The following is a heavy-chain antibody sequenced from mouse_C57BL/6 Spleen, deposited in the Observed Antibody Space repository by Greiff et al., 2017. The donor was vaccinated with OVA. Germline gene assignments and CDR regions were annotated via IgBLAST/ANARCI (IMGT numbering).Heavy chain of an antibody. J-gene: IGHJ4*01. D-gene: IGHD2-5*01. CDR2: IYPGSGST. CDR1: GYTFTSYW. Sequence: QVQLQQSGAELVKPGASVKMSCKASGYTFTSYWITWVKQRPGQGLEWIGDIYPGSGSTNYNEKFKSKATLTVDTSSSTAYMQLSSLTSEDSAVYYCAKGYSNYPYYAMDYWGQGTSVTVSS. V-gene: IGHV1-55*01. CDR3: AKGYSNYPYYAMDY.